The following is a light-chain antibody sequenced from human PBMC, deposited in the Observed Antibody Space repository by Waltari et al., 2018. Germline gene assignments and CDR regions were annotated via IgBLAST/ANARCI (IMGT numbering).Light chain of an antibody. CDR2: KAS. Sequence: DIQMTQSPSTLSASVGDRVTITCRASQSISSWLAWYQQKPGKAPKLLIYKASSLESWGPSRCSGSGSGTEFTRTISSLQPDEFATYYCQQDKSYGTFGQGTKVEIK. V-gene: IGKV1-5*03. J-gene: IGKJ1*01. CDR3: QQDKSYGT. CDR1: QSISSW.